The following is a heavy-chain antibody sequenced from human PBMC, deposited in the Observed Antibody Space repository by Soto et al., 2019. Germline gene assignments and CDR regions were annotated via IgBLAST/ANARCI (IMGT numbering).Heavy chain of an antibody. J-gene: IGHJ4*02. Sequence: QITLKESGPTLVKPTQTLTLTCTFSGFSLSTSGVGVGWVRQPPGKALEWLALIYWDDDKRYSPSLKSRLTITKDTSKNQVVLTMTNMDPVDTATYYCAHKTQVRGVMAYDYWGQGTLVTVSS. D-gene: IGHD3-10*01. CDR3: AHKTQVRGVMAYDY. CDR2: IYWDDDK. V-gene: IGHV2-5*02. CDR1: GFSLSTSGVG.